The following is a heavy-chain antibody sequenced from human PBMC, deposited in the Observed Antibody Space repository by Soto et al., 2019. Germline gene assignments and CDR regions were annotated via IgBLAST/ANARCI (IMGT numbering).Heavy chain of an antibody. CDR3: ASAPGHSNERRDYWYFDL. J-gene: IGHJ2*01. CDR1: GFTVSSNY. V-gene: IGHV3-53*02. Sequence: EVQLVETGGGLIQPGGSLRLSCAASGFTVSSNYMRWVRQSPGKGLEWVSVIYSGGRRYYADSVKGRFTISRDNSKNTLYLQMNNQGAEDTAVYYCASAPGHSNERRDYWYFDLGGRGTLVNVPS. D-gene: IGHD4-4*01. CDR2: IYSGGRR.